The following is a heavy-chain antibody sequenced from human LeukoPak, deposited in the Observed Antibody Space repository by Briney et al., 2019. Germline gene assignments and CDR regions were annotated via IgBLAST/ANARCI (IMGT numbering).Heavy chain of an antibody. CDR3: AKDQYATGTTMAY. V-gene: IGHV3-23*01. J-gene: IGHJ4*02. CDR2: ISGSGGST. D-gene: IGHD4-17*01. Sequence: GGSLRLSCAASGFTFSSYAMSWVRQAPGKGLEWVSAISGSGGSTYYADSVKGRFTISRDNSKNTLYLQMNRLRAEDTAVYYCAKDQYATGTTMAYWGQGTLVTVSS. CDR1: GFTFSSYA.